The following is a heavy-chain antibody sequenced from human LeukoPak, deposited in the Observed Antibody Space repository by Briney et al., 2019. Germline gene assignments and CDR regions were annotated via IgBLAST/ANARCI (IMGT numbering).Heavy chain of an antibody. CDR2: ISSSSCYI. J-gene: IGHJ4*02. V-gene: IGHV3-21*03. CDR3: ARVNDIVTGYPVDYFDY. Sequence: GGSLRLSCAASGFTFSIYSMHWVRQAPGKGLEWVSAISSSSCYIYYADSVKGRFTISRDNAKNSLYLQMNSQRAEDTAVYYCARVNDIVTGYPVDYFDYWGQGTLVTVSS. D-gene: IGHD3-9*01. CDR1: GFTFSIYS.